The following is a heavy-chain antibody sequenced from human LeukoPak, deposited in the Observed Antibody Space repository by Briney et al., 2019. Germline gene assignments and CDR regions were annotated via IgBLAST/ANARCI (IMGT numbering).Heavy chain of an antibody. CDR1: GYSFTTYW. V-gene: IGHV5-51*01. J-gene: IGHJ4*02. CDR3: ARLHDSRADY. CDR2: IYPGDSNT. Sequence: GESLKISCKGSGYSFTTYWIGWLRQMPGKGLEWMGIIYPGDSNTRYSPSFQGQVTISADKSIRTAYLQWSSLKASDTAMYYCARLHDSRADYWGQGTLVTVSS. D-gene: IGHD3-22*01.